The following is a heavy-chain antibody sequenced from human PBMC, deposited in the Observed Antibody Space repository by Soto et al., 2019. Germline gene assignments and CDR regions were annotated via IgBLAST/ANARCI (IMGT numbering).Heavy chain of an antibody. Sequence: GASGKVSWKVSGYSLTELSMHWGRQAPGKGLEWMGGFDPEDGETIYAQKFQGRVTMTEDTSTDTAYMELSSLRSEDTAVYYCATSYGSGYRAFDYWGQGALVTVSS. CDR2: FDPEDGET. CDR1: GYSLTELS. V-gene: IGHV1-24*01. CDR3: ATSYGSGYRAFDY. J-gene: IGHJ4*02. D-gene: IGHD3-10*01.